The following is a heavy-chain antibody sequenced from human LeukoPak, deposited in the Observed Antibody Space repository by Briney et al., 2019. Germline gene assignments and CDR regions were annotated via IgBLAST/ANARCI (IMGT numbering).Heavy chain of an antibody. J-gene: IGHJ4*02. D-gene: IGHD6-19*01. V-gene: IGHV4-39*07. CDR2: IYYSGST. CDR1: GGSISSSSYS. Sequence: SETLSLTCTVSGGSISSSSYSWGWVRQPPGKGLEWIGSIYYSGSTYYNPSLKSRVTISVDTSKNQFSLKLSSVTAADTAVYYCARVAVAGNFDYWGQGTLVTVSS. CDR3: ARVAVAGNFDY.